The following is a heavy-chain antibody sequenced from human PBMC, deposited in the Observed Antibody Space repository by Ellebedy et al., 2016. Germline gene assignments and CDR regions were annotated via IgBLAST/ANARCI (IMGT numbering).Heavy chain of an antibody. J-gene: IGHJ4*02. D-gene: IGHD2/OR15-2a*01. V-gene: IGHV3-7*01. CDR1: GFTFANYW. Sequence: GESLKISXAASGFTFANYWMSWVRQAPGKGLEWVANIAGDGGETDYVDSVKGRFTISRDNAKKSLFLQMSSLRVEDTAIYYCAREGRTHYYYFDRWGQGTPVTVSS. CDR3: AREGRTHYYYFDR. CDR2: IAGDGGET.